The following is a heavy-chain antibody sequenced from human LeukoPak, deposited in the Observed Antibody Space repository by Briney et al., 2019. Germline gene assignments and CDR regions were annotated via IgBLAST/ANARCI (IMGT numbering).Heavy chain of an antibody. CDR2: LSWNSGSI. CDR1: GFTFDDYA. V-gene: IGHV3-9*01. J-gene: IGHJ5*02. D-gene: IGHD3-10*01. Sequence: GGSLRLSCAASGFTFDDYAMHGVRQAPGKRVEWGSGLSWNSGSIGYADSVKGGFTLSRDHAKNSLYLQMNSLRAEDTALYYCAKDAAPILWFGKNWFDPWGQGTLVTVSS. CDR3: AKDAAPILWFGKNWFDP.